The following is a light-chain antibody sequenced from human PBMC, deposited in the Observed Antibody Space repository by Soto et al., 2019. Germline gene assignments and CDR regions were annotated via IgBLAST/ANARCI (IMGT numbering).Light chain of an antibody. CDR2: DAP. Sequence: ERVLIPAPAAPFFSTGERATLSRRASQSVGTYLAWYQHKPGQAPRLLIYDAPNRATGIPARFSGGGSGTDFTLTISSLEPEDFAVYYCQGRSNWAWTFGQGTKVDIK. J-gene: IGKJ1*01. CDR1: QSVGTY. CDR3: QGRSNWAWT. V-gene: IGKV3-11*01.